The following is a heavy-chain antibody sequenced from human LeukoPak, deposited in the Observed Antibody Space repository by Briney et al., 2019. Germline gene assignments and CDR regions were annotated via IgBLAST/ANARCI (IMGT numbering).Heavy chain of an antibody. CDR2: ISGSGGST. V-gene: IGHV3-23*01. Sequence: GGSLRLSCAASGFTFISYAMSWVRQAPVKGLEWVSIISGSGGSTYYADFVKGRFTISRDNSKNTLYLQMNSLRAEDTAVYYCAVCHWHSSGCRNDYWGQGTLVTVSS. J-gene: IGHJ4*02. CDR3: AVCHWHSSGCRNDY. CDR1: GFTFISYA. D-gene: IGHD6-19*01.